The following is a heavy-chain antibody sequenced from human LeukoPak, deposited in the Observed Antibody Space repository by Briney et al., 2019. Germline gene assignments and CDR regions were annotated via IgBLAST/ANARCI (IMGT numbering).Heavy chain of an antibody. Sequence: GGSLRLSCAASGFTFSDYGMNWVRQAPGRGLEWVSYISSSSRTIYYADSVKGRFTISRDKAKNSLYLQMNSLRAEDTALYYCARGAGSYSSGYYLYDYWGQGALVTVSS. CDR3: ARGAGSYSSGYYLYDY. D-gene: IGHD3-22*01. J-gene: IGHJ4*02. CDR2: ISSSSRTI. V-gene: IGHV3-48*01. CDR1: GFTFSDYG.